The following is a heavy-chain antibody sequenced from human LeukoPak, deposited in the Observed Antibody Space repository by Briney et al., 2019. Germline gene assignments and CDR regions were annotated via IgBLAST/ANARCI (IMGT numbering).Heavy chain of an antibody. CDR1: GYSFTTYW. CDR3: ARHYNFDY. CDR2: IYPGDSDT. J-gene: IGHJ4*02. D-gene: IGHD4-11*01. Sequence: NRGESLKISCKGSGYSFTTYWIDWVRQMPGKGLEWMGNIYPGDSDTRYNPSFQGQVTISADKSISTAYLQWSSLKASDTAIYYCARHYNFDYWGQGTLVTVSS. V-gene: IGHV5-51*01.